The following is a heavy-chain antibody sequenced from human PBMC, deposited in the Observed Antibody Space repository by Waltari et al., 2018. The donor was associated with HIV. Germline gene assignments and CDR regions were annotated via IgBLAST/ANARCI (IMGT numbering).Heavy chain of an antibody. CDR1: GFELRHYS. Sequence: LVESGGGVVKTGGSIRLTCEASGFELRHYSMNWVRQSPMRGLEWVASIRRGKNEKHYLDSVRGRFAISRDISESSVYLQMESLKEDDTATYFCVRDDPGYGPIDYWGQGTLVTV. J-gene: IGHJ4*02. CDR2: IRRGKNEK. CDR3: VRDDPGYGPIDY. D-gene: IGHD3-16*01. V-gene: IGHV3-7*03.